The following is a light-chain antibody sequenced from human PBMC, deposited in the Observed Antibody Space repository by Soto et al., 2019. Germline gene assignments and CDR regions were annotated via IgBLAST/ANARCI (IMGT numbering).Light chain of an antibody. CDR2: GAS. CDR3: EHYSPAPNWT. J-gene: IGKJ1*01. CDR1: QSVSSSY. Sequence: ESGCTKTRGTLCWARGERAMVACRASQSVSSSYLAWYQQKPGQAPRLLIYGASSRATGIPDRFSGSGSGTDFTLTISCPEPEDLPLHSSEHYSPAPNWTVAQGTKVDIK. V-gene: IGKV3-20*01.